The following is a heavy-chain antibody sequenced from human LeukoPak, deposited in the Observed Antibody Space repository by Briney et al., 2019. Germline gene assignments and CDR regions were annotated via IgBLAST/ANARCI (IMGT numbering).Heavy chain of an antibody. V-gene: IGHV4-39*01. D-gene: IGHD2-2*02. CDR3: ARHKGGYCSSTSCYISKGSNWFDP. J-gene: IGHJ5*02. CDR2: IYYSGST. Sequence: PSETLSLTCTVSGGSISSSSYYWGWIRQPPGKGLEWIGSIYYSGSTYYNPSLKSRVTISVDTSKNQFSLKLSSVTAADTAVDYCARHKGGYCSSTSCYISKGSNWFDPWGQGTLVTVSS. CDR1: GGSISSSSYY.